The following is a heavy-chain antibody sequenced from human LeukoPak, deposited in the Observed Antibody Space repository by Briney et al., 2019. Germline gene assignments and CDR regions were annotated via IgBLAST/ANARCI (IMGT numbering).Heavy chain of an antibody. D-gene: IGHD4-17*01. V-gene: IGHV4-39*02. CDR2: IDSDGTS. Sequence: PSETLSLTCTVSGGSITSANSYWGWIRQPPGKGLEWIGNIDSDGTSHYSPVLKSRVTIPLDTSKSHFSLRLTSVIAADTAVYYCARLIDYGGYYSYYYMDVWGKGTTVTVSS. CDR3: ARLIDYGGYYSYYYMDV. J-gene: IGHJ6*03. CDR1: GGSITSANSY.